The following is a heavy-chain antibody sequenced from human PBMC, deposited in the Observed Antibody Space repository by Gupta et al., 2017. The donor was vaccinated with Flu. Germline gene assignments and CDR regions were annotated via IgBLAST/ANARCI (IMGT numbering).Heavy chain of an antibody. CDR3: ARDLHIVGATTSPDY. J-gene: IGHJ4*02. V-gene: IGHV1-18*01. Sequence: QVQLVQSGAEVKKPGASVKVSCKASGSTFTSYGISWVRQAPGQGLEWMGWISAYNGNTNYAQKLQGRVTMTTDTSTSTAYMELRSLRSDDTAVYYCARDLHIVGATTSPDYWGQGTLVTVSS. CDR1: GSTFTSYG. CDR2: ISAYNGNT. D-gene: IGHD1-26*01.